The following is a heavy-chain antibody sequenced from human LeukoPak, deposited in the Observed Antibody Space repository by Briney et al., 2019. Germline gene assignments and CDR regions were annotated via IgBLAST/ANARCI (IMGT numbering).Heavy chain of an antibody. CDR2: INSDGSIT. V-gene: IGHV3-74*01. CDR1: GFTFSSYW. CDR3: AARDYELGFEV. J-gene: IGHJ3*01. Sequence: GGSLRLSCAASGFTFSSYWMHWVRQAPGKGLVWVSRINSDGSITTYADSVRGRFTISRDNAKSTLYLQMNSLRVEDTAVYYCAARDYELGFEVWGQGTMVTVSS. D-gene: IGHD4-17*01.